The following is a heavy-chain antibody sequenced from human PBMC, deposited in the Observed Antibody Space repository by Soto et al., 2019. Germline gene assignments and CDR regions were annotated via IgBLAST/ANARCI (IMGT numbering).Heavy chain of an antibody. J-gene: IGHJ6*02. CDR2: IFFTGSA. CDR3: ARDGHGMDV. V-gene: IGHV4-61*01. Sequence: PSETLSFTCTVSVGSVSTGSYDWSWIRQPPGKGLEWIGKIFFTGSAHYNPSLRNRVTMSVDTSKDQFSLTLTSVTAADTAVYYCARDGHGMDVWGQGTTVTVSS. CDR1: VGSVSTGSYD.